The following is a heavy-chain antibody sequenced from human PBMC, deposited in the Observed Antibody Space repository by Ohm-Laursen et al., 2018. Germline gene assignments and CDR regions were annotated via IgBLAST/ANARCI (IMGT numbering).Heavy chain of an antibody. D-gene: IGHD6-19*01. V-gene: IGHV3-23*01. CDR2: ISGSGGST. Sequence: SLRLSCTAPGFTFSSYAMSWVRQAPGKGLEWVSAISGSGGSTYYADSVKGRFTISRDNSKNTLYLQMNSLRAEDTAVYYCAKGTYSSGWSHWGQGTLVTVSS. CDR1: GFTFSSYA. J-gene: IGHJ4*02. CDR3: AKGTYSSGWSH.